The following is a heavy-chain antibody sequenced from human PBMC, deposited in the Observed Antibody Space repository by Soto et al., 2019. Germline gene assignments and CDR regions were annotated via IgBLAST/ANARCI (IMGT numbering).Heavy chain of an antibody. J-gene: IGHJ5*02. V-gene: IGHV4-31*03. CDR2: MYYSGTT. Sequence: SETLSLTCTVSAGSISSGTYYWNWIRQHPGKGLEWIGYMYYSGTTYYNPSLQSRVTISGDTSKNQFSLKLSSVTVADTAVYYCARGNDFRTGWFDPWGQGIMVTVSS. CDR1: AGSISSGTYY. CDR3: ARGNDFRTGWFDP. D-gene: IGHD4-4*01.